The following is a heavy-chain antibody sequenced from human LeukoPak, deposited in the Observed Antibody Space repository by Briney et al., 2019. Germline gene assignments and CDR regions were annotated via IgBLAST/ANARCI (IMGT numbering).Heavy chain of an antibody. J-gene: IGHJ4*02. CDR2: IKQDGSEK. Sequence: GGSLRLSCAASGFTFRSYWMSWVRQAPGKALEWVANIKQDGSEKYYVDSVKGRFTISRDNAKNSLYLQMNSLRAEDTAVYYCVRGQNIYYWGQGTLVTVSS. V-gene: IGHV3-7*01. CDR1: GFTFRSYW. CDR3: VRGQNIYY. D-gene: IGHD2-21*01.